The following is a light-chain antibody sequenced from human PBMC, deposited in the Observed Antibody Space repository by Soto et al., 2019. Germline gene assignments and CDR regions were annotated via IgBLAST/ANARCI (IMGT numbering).Light chain of an antibody. J-gene: IGKJ1*01. CDR3: QQYFRHAT. CDR1: ESIRSW. CDR2: KAS. V-gene: IGKV1-5*03. Sequence: DIQMTKSHSTLSASIGDSVTITCRASESIRSWVAWYQQTPGKAPKILINKASELEGGVPPRFSGSGSGTEFTLTISSLQPDDFATYYCQQYFRHATFCQGPKVDIK.